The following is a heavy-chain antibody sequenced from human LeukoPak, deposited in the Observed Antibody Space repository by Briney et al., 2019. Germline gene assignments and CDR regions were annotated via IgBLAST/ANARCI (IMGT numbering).Heavy chain of an antibody. CDR2: ISYDGSNK. V-gene: IGHV3-30-3*01. CDR1: GFTFSSYA. CDR3: ARAPSFYAPPDY. D-gene: IGHD2-2*01. Sequence: PGGSLRLSCAASGFTFSSYAMSWVRQAPGKGLEWVAVISYDGSNKYYADSVKGRFTISRDNSKNTLYLQMNSLRAEDTAVYYCARAPSFYAPPDYWGQGTLVTVSS. J-gene: IGHJ4*02.